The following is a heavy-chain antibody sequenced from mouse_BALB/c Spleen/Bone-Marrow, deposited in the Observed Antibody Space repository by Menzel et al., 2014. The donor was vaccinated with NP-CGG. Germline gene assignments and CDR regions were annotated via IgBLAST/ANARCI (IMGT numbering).Heavy chain of an antibody. CDR2: INPSTGYT. Sequence: VKLQESGAELAKPGASVKMSCKASGYTFTSYWMHWVKQRPGQGLEWIGYINPSTGYTEYNQKFKDKATLTADKSSSTAYMQLSSLTSEDSAVDYCARQITTVDYAMDYWGQGTSVTVSS. D-gene: IGHD1-1*01. CDR1: GYTFTSYW. CDR3: ARQITTVDYAMDY. J-gene: IGHJ4*01. V-gene: IGHV1-7*01.